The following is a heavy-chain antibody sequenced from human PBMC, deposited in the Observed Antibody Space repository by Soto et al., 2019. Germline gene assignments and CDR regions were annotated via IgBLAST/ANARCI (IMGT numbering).Heavy chain of an antibody. D-gene: IGHD2-15*01. CDR1: GFPVSDHY. Sequence: GGSPRISCAAFGFPVSDHYMDWVRKAPGKGLEWVGRIRNKVNSYTTEYAASVRGRFTVSRDDSKKSLFLQMNSLKTEDTAVYYCMREGFCTGGSCYSSYLDFWGQGTLVTVSS. V-gene: IGHV3-72*01. CDR2: IRNKVNSYTT. CDR3: MREGFCTGGSCYSSYLDF. J-gene: IGHJ4*02.